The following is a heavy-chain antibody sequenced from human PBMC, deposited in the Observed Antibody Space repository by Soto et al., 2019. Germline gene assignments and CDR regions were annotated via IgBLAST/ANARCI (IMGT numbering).Heavy chain of an antibody. V-gene: IGHV3-48*03. D-gene: IGHD3-10*01. CDR1: GFSSSNYE. CDR3: ARDGHRGPSDAFDV. J-gene: IGHJ3*01. Sequence: EVQLVESGGGLVQPGGSLRLSCPASGFSSSNYEMNWIRQAPGKGLEWVSHISTTGTSPYYADSVRGRFTVSRDTANDSIYLQMNSLRAEDTALYYCARDGHRGPSDAFDVWGQGTMVTVSS. CDR2: ISTTGTSP.